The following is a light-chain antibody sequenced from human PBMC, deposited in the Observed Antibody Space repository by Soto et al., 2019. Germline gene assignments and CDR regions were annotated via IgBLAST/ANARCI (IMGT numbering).Light chain of an antibody. CDR2: EAS. CDR1: QSVSSY. J-gene: IGKJ2*01. V-gene: IGKV3-11*01. Sequence: EIVLTQSPATLSLSPGERATLSCRASQSVSSYLAWYQRKPGQAPRGLVYEASNRATGIPARFSGSGSGTDFSLTIRSLEREDFAVYYCQLRSNGRYTFGQGTKLEIK. CDR3: QLRSNGRYT.